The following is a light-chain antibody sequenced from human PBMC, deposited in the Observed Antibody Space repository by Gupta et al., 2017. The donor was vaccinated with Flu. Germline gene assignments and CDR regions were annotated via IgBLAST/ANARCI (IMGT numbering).Light chain of an antibody. CDR1: SSDVGGYNY. V-gene: IGLV2-11*01. Sequence: QSALTQPRSVSGSPGPSVTISCTGTSSDVGGYNYVSWYQQHPGKAPKVMIYDVSKRPSGVPDRFSGSKSANTASLTISGLQAEEEADYYCCSYAGTDSHVFGPGTKVTVL. CDR2: DVS. J-gene: IGLJ1*01. CDR3: CSYAGTDSHV.